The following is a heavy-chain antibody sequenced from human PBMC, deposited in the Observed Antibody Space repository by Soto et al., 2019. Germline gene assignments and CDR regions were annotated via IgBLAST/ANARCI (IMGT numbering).Heavy chain of an antibody. CDR1: GVSFSCYY. J-gene: IGHJ5*02. CDR3: ARRGIAARRRGWFDP. V-gene: IGHV4-34*01. Sequence: SETLSLTCAVYGVSFSCYYWSWIRQPPGKGLEWIGEINHSGSTNYNPSLKSRVTISEDTSKNQFSLKLSSVTAADTAVYYCARRGIAARRRGWFDPWGQGTLVTVSS. D-gene: IGHD6-6*01. CDR2: INHSGST.